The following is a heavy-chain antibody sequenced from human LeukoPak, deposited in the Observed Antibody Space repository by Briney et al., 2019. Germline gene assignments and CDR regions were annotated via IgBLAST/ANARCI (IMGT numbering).Heavy chain of an antibody. Sequence: GGSLRLSCVASGFTFSSHWMSWVRRAPGKGLEWVANIKQDGSKEYYVDSVKGRFTISRDNAKNSLFLQMNSLRAEDTAVYYCARGIVSGNYPRLDSWGQGTLVTVSS. D-gene: IGHD1-26*01. V-gene: IGHV3-7*01. CDR1: GFTFSSHW. CDR2: IKQDGSKE. J-gene: IGHJ4*02. CDR3: ARGIVSGNYPRLDS.